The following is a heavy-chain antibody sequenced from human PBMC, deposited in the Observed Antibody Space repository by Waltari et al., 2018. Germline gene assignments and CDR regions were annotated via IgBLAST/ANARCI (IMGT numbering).Heavy chain of an antibody. V-gene: IGHV4-34*01. Sequence: QVQLQQWGAGLLKPSETLSLTCAVYGGSFSGYYWSWIRQSPGKGLEWIGEINHSGSTNYNPSLKSRVTRSVDTAKNQFSLKVSSVTAADTAVYYCARGVDPDYWGQGTLVTVSS. J-gene: IGHJ4*02. CDR2: INHSGST. CDR3: ARGVDPDY. D-gene: IGHD5-12*01. CDR1: GGSFSGYY.